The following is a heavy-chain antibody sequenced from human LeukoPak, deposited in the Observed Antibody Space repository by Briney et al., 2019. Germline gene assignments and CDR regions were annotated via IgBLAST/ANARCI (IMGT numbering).Heavy chain of an antibody. J-gene: IGHJ4*02. CDR1: GFTFSSYG. V-gene: IGHV3-33*01. CDR2: IWYDGSNK. Sequence: GRSLRLSCAASGFTFSSYGMHWVRQAPGKGLEWVAVIWYDGSNKYYADSVKGRFTISRDNSKNTLYLQMNSLRAEDTAVYYCARDHYGSGSYDLDYWGQGTLVTVSS. CDR3: ARDHYGSGSYDLDY. D-gene: IGHD3-10*01.